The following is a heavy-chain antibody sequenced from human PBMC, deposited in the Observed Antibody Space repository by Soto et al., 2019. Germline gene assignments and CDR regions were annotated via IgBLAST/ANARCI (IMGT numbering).Heavy chain of an antibody. CDR3: ARGSSSSWDKPEGFCDY. CDR2: IIPILGIA. J-gene: IGHJ4*02. CDR1: GGTFSSYT. Sequence: QVQLVQSGAEVKKPGSSVKVSCKASGGTFSSYTISWVRQAPGQGLEWMGRIIPILGIANYAQKFQGRVTITAVKSTSTAYMELSSLRSEDTAVYYCARGSSSSWDKPEGFCDYWGQGTLVTVSS. V-gene: IGHV1-69*02. D-gene: IGHD6-13*01.